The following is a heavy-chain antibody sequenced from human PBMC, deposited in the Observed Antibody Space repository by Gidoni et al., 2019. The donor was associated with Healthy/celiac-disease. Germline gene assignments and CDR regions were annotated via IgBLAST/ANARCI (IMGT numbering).Heavy chain of an antibody. CDR1: GFTFSGPA. Sequence: EVQLVESGGGLVQPGGSLKLSCAASGFTFSGPAMHWVRQASGKGLEWVGRIRSKANSYATAYAASVKGRFTISRDDSKNTAYLQMNSLKTEDTAVYYCTRTGDYPDYYYYMDVWGKGTTVTVSS. CDR3: TRTGDYPDYYYYMDV. CDR2: IRSKANSYAT. J-gene: IGHJ6*03. V-gene: IGHV3-73*01. D-gene: IGHD4-17*01.